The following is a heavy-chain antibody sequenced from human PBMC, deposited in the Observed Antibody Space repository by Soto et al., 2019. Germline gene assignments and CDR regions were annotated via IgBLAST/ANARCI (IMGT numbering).Heavy chain of an antibody. CDR1: GGSISSGGHY. Sequence: SETLSLTCTVSGGSISSGGHYWSWIRQHPGKGLEWIGYIYYSGSTYYNPSLKSRVTISVDTSKNQFSLKLSSVTAADTAVYYCARGARVVVVVAATSYYYYGMDVWGQGTTVTVSS. CDR2: IYYSGST. V-gene: IGHV4-31*03. D-gene: IGHD2-15*01. CDR3: ARGARVVVVVAATSYYYYGMDV. J-gene: IGHJ6*02.